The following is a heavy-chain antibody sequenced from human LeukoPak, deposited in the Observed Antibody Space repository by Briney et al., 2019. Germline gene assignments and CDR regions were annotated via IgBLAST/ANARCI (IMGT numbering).Heavy chain of an antibody. CDR2: ISSSSSYI. CDR1: EFTFISIR. CDR3: ARLGDGDNELN. Sequence: GGSLRLPLAPSEFTFISIRINWVRQAPGKGLEWVSSISSSSSYIYYADSVKERFTISRDDNKNSLYLLMNSLRAEDTAVYYCARLGDGDNELNWGRIPLVTVSS. V-gene: IGHV3-21*04. J-gene: IGHJ4*02. D-gene: IGHD5-24*01.